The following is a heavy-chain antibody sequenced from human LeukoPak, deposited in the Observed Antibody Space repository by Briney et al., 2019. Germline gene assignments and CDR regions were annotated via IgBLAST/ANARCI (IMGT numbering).Heavy chain of an antibody. CDR1: GFTFSSYW. Sequence: GGSLSLSCAASGFTFSSYWMSWVRQAPGKGLEWVANIKRDGSEKYYVDSVKGRFTISRDNAKNSLYLQMNSLRAEDTAVYYCARESAVLSPHFDYWGQGTLVTVSS. J-gene: IGHJ4*02. CDR2: IKRDGSEK. V-gene: IGHV3-7*01. D-gene: IGHD3-16*01. CDR3: ARESAVLSPHFDY.